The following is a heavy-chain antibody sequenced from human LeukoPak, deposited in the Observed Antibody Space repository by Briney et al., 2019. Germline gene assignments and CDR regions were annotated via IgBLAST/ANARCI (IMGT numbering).Heavy chain of an antibody. V-gene: IGHV3-33*06. CDR3: AKDLIARDSSSSWSD. Sequence: GGSLRLSCAASGFTFSSYGMHWVRQAPGKGLEWVAVIWYDGSNKYCADSVKGRFTISRDNSKNTLYLQMNSLRAEDTAVYYCAKDLIARDSSSSWSDWGQGTLVTVSS. D-gene: IGHD6-6*01. CDR2: IWYDGSNK. J-gene: IGHJ4*02. CDR1: GFTFSSYG.